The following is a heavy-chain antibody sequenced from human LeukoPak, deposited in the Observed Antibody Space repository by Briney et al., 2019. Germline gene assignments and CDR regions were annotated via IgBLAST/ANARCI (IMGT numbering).Heavy chain of an antibody. CDR1: GGSLSSDNYC. Sequence: PSETLSLTCSVSGGSLSSDNYCWNWIRQPAGKGLEWIGRVYTTGSTNYNPSLRSRVIISVDTSKHQFSLKLSSLSAADTAVYYCARLTFPASSMAHFDSWGQGTLVSVSS. CDR3: ARLTFPASSMAHFDS. J-gene: IGHJ4*02. D-gene: IGHD2/OR15-2a*01. CDR2: VYTTGST. V-gene: IGHV4-61*02.